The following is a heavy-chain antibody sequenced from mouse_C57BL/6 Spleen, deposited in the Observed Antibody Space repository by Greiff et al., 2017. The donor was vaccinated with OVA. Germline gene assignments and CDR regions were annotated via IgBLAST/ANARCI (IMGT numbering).Heavy chain of an antibody. V-gene: IGHV1-19*01. CDR2: INPYNGGT. J-gene: IGHJ4*01. Sequence: VQLKQSGPVLVKPGASVKMSCKASGYTFTDYYMNWVKQSHGKSLEWIGVINPYNGGTSYNQKFKGKATLTVDKSSSTAYMELNSLTSEDSAVYYGARYYGSSYWAMDYWGQGTSVTVSS. CDR3: ARYYGSSYWAMDY. D-gene: IGHD1-1*01. CDR1: GYTFTDYY.